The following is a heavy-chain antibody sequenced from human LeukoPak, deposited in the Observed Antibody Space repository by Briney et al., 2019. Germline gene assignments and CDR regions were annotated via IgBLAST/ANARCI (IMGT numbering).Heavy chain of an antibody. CDR2: IIPIFDTT. J-gene: IGHJ6*03. V-gene: IGHV1-69*05. CDR3: ARAKYYDILTGYSTLYYYYCMDV. Sequence: SVKVSCKASGGTFSSYAINWVRQAPGQGLEWMGGIIPIFDTTNYAQKFQGRVTITTDESTSTAYMELSSLRSEDTAVYYCARAKYYDILTGYSTLYYYYCMDVWGKGTTVTVSS. CDR1: GGTFSSYA. D-gene: IGHD3-9*01.